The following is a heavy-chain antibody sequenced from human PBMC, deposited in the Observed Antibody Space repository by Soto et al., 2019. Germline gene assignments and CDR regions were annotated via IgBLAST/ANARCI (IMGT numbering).Heavy chain of an antibody. CDR1: VFTCIKYS. D-gene: IGHD4-17*01. V-gene: IGHV3-23*01. Sequence: VVSLRRSCSSSVFTCIKYSIMLFLQAPVKGLEWVSGILGSVGTYHADSVKGRFTISKDNSKDTLYLQMNSLRAEYTAVYYCAKDAVYGEGLWLQEYWGQGNMVTVSS. CDR3: AKDAVYGEGLWLQEY. J-gene: IGHJ4*02. CDR2: ILGSVGT.